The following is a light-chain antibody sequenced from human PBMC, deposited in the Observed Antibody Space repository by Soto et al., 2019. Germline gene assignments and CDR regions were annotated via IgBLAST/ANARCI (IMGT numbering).Light chain of an antibody. CDR2: LAS. J-gene: IGKJ1*01. V-gene: IGKV2-28*01. CDR1: QSLLHSNGYKF. CDR3: MQALQSPRT. Sequence: DIVMTQSPLSLPVMPGEPASISCRSSQSLLHSNGYKFLDWYLQRPGQSPRLLIYLASNRSSGVPDRFSGSGSGTDFTLKISRVEAEDVGVYYCMQALQSPRTFGQGTKV.